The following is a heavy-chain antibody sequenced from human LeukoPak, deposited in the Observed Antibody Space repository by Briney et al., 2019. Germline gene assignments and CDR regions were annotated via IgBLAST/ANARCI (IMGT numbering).Heavy chain of an antibody. CDR1: GGSISSYY. CDR2: IYYSGST. D-gene: IGHD2-15*01. J-gene: IGHJ4*02. V-gene: IGHV4-59*01. Sequence: PSQTQSLTCTVSGGSISSYYWSWIRQPPGKGLEWIGYIYYSGSTNYNPSLKSRVTISVDTSKNQFSLKLSSVTAADTAVYYCARDSGYCSGGSCQTPFDYWGQGTLVTVSS. CDR3: ARDSGYCSGGSCQTPFDY.